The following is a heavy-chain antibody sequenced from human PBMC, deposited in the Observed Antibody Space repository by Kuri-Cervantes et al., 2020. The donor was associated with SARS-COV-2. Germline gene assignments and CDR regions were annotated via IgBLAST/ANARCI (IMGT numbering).Heavy chain of an antibody. CDR1: GGSISSSSYY. D-gene: IGHD3-22*01. CDR3: ARVAYSYDSSGLVTSYYFDY. CDR2: IYYSGST. J-gene: IGHJ4*02. V-gene: IGHV4-39*01. Sequence: SETLSLTCTVSGGSISSSSYYWGWIRQPPGKGLEWIGSIYYSGSTYYNPSLKSRVTISVDTSKNQFSLKLTSLTAADTAVYYCARVAYSYDSSGLVTSYYFDYWGQGILVTVSS.